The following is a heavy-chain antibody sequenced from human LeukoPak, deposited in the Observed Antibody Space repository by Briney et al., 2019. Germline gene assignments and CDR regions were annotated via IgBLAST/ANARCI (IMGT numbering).Heavy chain of an antibody. J-gene: IGHJ5*02. Sequence: SETLSPTCTVSGGSISSYYWSWIRQPPGKGLEWIGYIYYSGSTNYNPSLKSRVTISVDTSKNQFSLKLSSVTAADTAVYYCARPHCSGGSCWSGWFDPWGQGTLVTVSS. CDR2: IYYSGST. CDR1: GGSISSYY. D-gene: IGHD2-15*01. CDR3: ARPHCSGGSCWSGWFDP. V-gene: IGHV4-59*01.